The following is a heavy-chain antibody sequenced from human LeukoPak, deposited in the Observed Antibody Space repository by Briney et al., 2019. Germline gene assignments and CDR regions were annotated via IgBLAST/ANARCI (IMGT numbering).Heavy chain of an antibody. CDR2: IIPIFGTA. J-gene: IGHJ6*02. CDR3: ARSSRGGYYYYGMDV. Sequence: SVKVSCKASGGTFNSYAISWVRQPPGQGLEWMGGIIPIFGTANYAQKFQGRVTITADESTSTAYMELSSLRSEDTAVYYCARSSRGGYYYYGMDVWGQGTTVTVSS. V-gene: IGHV1-69*13. D-gene: IGHD2-2*01. CDR1: GGTFNSYA.